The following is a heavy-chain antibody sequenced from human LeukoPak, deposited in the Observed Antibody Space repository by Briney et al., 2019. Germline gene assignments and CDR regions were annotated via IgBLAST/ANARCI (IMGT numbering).Heavy chain of an antibody. CDR3: AKTQGFFDH. V-gene: IGHV3-23*01. CDR1: GFTFSNNG. J-gene: IGHJ4*02. CDR2: ISDGGDTT. Sequence: GGSLRLSCAASGFTFSNNGMTWVRQAPGKGMEWITGISDGGDTTYDAGSVKGRFTVSRDNSKNILYLQMNSLRAEDTAIYYCAKTQGFFDHWGQGSLVTVSS.